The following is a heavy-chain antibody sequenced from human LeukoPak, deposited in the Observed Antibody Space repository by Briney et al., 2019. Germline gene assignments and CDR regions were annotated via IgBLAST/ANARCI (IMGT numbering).Heavy chain of an antibody. CDR1: GYTFTSYD. D-gene: IGHD3-10*01. CDR2: MSPNSGNT. J-gene: IGHJ6*02. Sequence: GASVKVSCKASGYTFTSYDINWVRQATGQGLEWMGWMSPNSGNTGYAQKFQGRVAMTRNTSIGTVYMELSSLRSEDTAVYYCARAASMVPGVITYYGMDVWGQGTTVTVSS. CDR3: ARAASMVPGVITYYGMDV. V-gene: IGHV1-8*01.